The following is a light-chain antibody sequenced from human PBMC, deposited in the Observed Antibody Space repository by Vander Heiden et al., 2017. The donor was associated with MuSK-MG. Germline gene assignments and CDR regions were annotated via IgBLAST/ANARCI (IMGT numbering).Light chain of an antibody. J-gene: IGKJ1*01. V-gene: IGKV1-6*01. CDR3: LQDYTYPRT. CDR2: AAS. CDR1: QGIRND. Sequence: AIQMTQSPSSLSASIGDRVTITCRASQGIRNDLGWYQQKPGKAPNLLIYAASSLQSGVPSRFSGSGSGTDFTLTISSLQPEDFATYYCLQDYTYPRTFGQGTKVEIK.